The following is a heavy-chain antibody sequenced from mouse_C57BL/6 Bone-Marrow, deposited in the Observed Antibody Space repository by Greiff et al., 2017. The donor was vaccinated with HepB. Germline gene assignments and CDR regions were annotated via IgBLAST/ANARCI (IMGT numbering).Heavy chain of an antibody. CDR2: ISSGGSYT. V-gene: IGHV5-6*01. D-gene: IGHD1-1*01. Sequence: EVQVVESGGDLVKPGGSLKLSCAASGFTFSSYGMSWVRQTPDKRLEWVATISSGGSYTYYPDSVKGRFTISRDNAKNTLYLQMSSLKSEDTAMYYCARHTSLYYYAMDYWGQGTSVTVSS. CDR1: GFTFSSYG. J-gene: IGHJ4*01. CDR3: ARHTSLYYYAMDY.